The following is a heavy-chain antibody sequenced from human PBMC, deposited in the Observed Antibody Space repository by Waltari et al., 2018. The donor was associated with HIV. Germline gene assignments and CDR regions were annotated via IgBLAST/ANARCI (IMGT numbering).Heavy chain of an antibody. D-gene: IGHD3-10*01. CDR3: AREPFYGSGSYYNDAFDV. CDR1: SGSITSHY. CDR2: ISNSGIT. J-gene: IGHJ3*01. V-gene: IGHV4-59*11. Sequence: QLQLQESGPGLVKPSATLSLTCTVSSGSITSHYWAWIRQSPGKGLEGIGHISNSGITKYNPSLKSRITISVDTSESQFSLKLTSVTAADTAIYYCAREPFYGSGSYYNDAFDVWGQGTQVTVS.